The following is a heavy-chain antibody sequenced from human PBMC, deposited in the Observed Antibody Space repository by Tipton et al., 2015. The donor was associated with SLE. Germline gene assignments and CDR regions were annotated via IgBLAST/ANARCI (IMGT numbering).Heavy chain of an antibody. CDR2: ISWNSGRI. CDR1: GFTFDRYA. CDR3: TKDQGMEPQGVFDY. D-gene: IGHD1-14*01. Sequence: RSLRLSCAASGFTFDRYAMHWVRQAPGKGLEWVSSISWNSGRIVCADSVKGRFTISRDNAKKSLYLQMNSLRAEDTALYYCTKDQGMEPQGVFDYWGQGTLVTVSS. J-gene: IGHJ4*02. V-gene: IGHV3-9*01.